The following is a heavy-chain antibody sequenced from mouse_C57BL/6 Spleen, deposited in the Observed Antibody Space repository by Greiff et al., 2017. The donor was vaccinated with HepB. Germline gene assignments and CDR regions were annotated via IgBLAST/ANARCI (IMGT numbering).Heavy chain of an antibody. Sequence: EVKLVEPGGGLVKPGGSLKLSCAASGFTFSDYGMHWVRQAPEKGLEWVAYISSGSSTIYYADTVKGRFTISRDNAKNTLFLQMTSLRSEDTAMYYCARPVYYCSYYFDYWGQGTTLTVSS. CDR1: GFTFSDYG. V-gene: IGHV5-17*01. J-gene: IGHJ2*01. CDR3: ARPVYYCSYYFDY. D-gene: IGHD1-1*01. CDR2: ISSGSSTI.